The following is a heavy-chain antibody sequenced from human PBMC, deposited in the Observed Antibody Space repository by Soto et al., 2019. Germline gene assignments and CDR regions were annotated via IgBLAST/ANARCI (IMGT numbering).Heavy chain of an antibody. V-gene: IGHV4-34*01. CDR2: INHSGST. CDR3: ARIYDYVWGSSEGAFEI. D-gene: IGHD3-16*01. CDR1: GGSFSGYY. J-gene: IGHJ3*02. Sequence: PSETLSLTCAVYGGSFSGYYWSWIRQPPGKGLEWIGEINHSGSTNYNPSLKSRVTISVDTSKNQFSLKLSSVTAADTAVYYCARIYDYVWGSSEGAFEIWGQGTMVTGSS.